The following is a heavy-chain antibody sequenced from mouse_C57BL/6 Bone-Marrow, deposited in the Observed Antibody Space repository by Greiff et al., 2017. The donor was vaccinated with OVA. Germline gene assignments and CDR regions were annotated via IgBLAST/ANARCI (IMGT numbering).Heavy chain of an antibody. Sequence: EVKLMESGGGLVQPGGSLSLSCAASGFTFTDYYMSWVRQPPGKALEWLGFIRNKANGYTTEYSASVKGRFTISRDNSQSILYLQMNALRAEDSATYYCARGGNLAWFAYWGQGTLVTVSA. CDR2: IRNKANGYTT. CDR1: GFTFTDYY. V-gene: IGHV7-3*01. J-gene: IGHJ3*01. CDR3: ARGGNLAWFAY. D-gene: IGHD2-1*01.